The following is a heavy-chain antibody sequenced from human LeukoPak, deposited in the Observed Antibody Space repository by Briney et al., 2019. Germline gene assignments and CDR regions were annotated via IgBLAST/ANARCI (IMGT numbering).Heavy chain of an antibody. CDR3: ARDGRGAVASDY. J-gene: IGHJ4*02. Sequence: GGSLRLSCAASGFTFSSYSMNWVRQAPGKGLEWVSSISSSSSYIYYADSVKGRFTISRDNAKNSLYLQMNSLRAEDTAVYYCARDGRGAVASDYWGQGTLLTVSS. D-gene: IGHD6-19*01. V-gene: IGHV3-21*01. CDR2: ISSSSSYI. CDR1: GFTFSSYS.